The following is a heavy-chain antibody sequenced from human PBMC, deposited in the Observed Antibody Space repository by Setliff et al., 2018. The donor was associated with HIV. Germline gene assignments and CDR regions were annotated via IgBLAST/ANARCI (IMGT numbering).Heavy chain of an antibody. J-gene: IGHJ4*02. CDR1: GGSISNYY. CDR3: ARDRSYPFPYWDY. D-gene: IGHD2-8*02. Sequence: SETLSLTCTISGGSISNYYWSWIRQPPGKELEWSGFIYYTGSTNYNPSLKSRVTMSVDTSKNHFSLRLNSVTAADTAVYYCARDRSYPFPYWDYWGQGTLVTVSS. V-gene: IGHV4-59*01. CDR2: IYYTGST.